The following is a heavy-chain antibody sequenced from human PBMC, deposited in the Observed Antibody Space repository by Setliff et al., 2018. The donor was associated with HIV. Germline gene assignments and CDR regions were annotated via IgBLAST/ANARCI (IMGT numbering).Heavy chain of an antibody. J-gene: IGHJ4*02. D-gene: IGHD2-21*01. CDR2: IWYDGSKT. CDR1: GFTFTTYG. V-gene: IGHV3-30*02. CDR3: AKDLCGGDCYGTGGFDY. Sequence: GGSLRLSCAASGFTFTTYGMHWVRQAPGKGLEWVAVIWYDGSKTYYVDSVKGRFTISRDNSKNTVYLQMNSLRGEDTAVYYCAKDLCGGDCYGTGGFDYWGQGTPVTVSS.